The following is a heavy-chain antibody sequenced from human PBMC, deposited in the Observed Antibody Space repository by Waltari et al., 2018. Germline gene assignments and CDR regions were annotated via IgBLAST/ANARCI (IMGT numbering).Heavy chain of an antibody. CDR1: GYTFTSYD. J-gene: IGHJ3*02. V-gene: IGHV1-8*03. D-gene: IGHD3-22*01. Sequence: QVQLVQSGAEVKKPGASVKVYCKASGYTFTSYDINWVRQANGQGIKWMGWMNPNSGNTGYAQKFQGRVTITRNTSISTAYMELSSLRSEDTAVYYCARVLGGYYDSSGYYSVDAFDIWGQGTMVTVSS. CDR3: ARVLGGYYDSSGYYSVDAFDI. CDR2: MNPNSGNT.